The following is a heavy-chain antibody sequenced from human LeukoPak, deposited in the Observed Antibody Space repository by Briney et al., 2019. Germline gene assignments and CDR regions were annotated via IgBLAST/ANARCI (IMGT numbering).Heavy chain of an antibody. D-gene: IGHD6-13*01. CDR3: ARKGRSSSFDY. CDR2: SDYSGTT. J-gene: IGHJ4*02. Sequence: SETLSLTCAVSGYSISSGYQWAWIRPPAGEVLEWLGSSDYSGTTYYTAALKSRVTISVDTSQNQFSLKLTSVTAADTAVYYCARKGRSSSFDYWGQGTLITVSS. CDR1: GYSISSGYQ. V-gene: IGHV4-38-2*01.